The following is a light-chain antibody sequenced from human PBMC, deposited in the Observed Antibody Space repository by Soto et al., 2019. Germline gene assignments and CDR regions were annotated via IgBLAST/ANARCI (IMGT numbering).Light chain of an antibody. V-gene: IGKV1-39*01. Sequence: DIQMTQSPSSLSASVGDSVTITCRASQSISSYLNWYQQKPGKAPKLLIYAASSLQSDVPSRFSGRGSGTDFTLTIISLQPEDFATYYCQQSSSTPLTFGGGTKVEI. CDR3: QQSSSTPLT. CDR1: QSISSY. CDR2: AAS. J-gene: IGKJ4*01.